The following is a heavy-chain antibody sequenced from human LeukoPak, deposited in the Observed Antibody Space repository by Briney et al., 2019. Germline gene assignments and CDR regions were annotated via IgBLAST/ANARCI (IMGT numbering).Heavy chain of an antibody. J-gene: IGHJ6*02. CDR1: GFTFSSYC. CDR3: EKNILVSSYCGGDCSHYYGMDV. D-gene: IGHD2-21*02. V-gene: IGHV3-30*18. Sequence: GGSLRLFCAASGFTFSSYCVHWVRQAPGKGLEWVAVIAYDGSNKYYADSVKGRFTNSRDNSKNTLYLQMNSLRAEDTAMYYCEKNILVSSYCGGDCSHYYGMDVWGQGTTVTVSS. CDR2: IAYDGSNK.